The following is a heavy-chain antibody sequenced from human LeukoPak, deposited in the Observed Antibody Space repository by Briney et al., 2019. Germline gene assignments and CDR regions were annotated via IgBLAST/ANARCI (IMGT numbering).Heavy chain of an antibody. Sequence: PPGGSLRLSCSTSGFTFVSYAMTWVLQAPGKGVEWGQAFNLLGDTTYYADSVKGLFPASRDKSTTQLLFQMSILLPQDPSLFYCAKALDTYGYMRFDNWGQGTLVTVSS. CDR2: FNLLGDTT. J-gene: IGHJ4*02. D-gene: IGHD5-18*01. V-gene: IGHV3-23*01. CDR3: AKALDTYGYMRFDN. CDR1: GFTFVSYA.